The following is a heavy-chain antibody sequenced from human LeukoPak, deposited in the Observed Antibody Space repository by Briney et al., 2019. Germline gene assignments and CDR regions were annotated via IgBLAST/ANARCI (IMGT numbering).Heavy chain of an antibody. CDR3: AREPLLSGSYEDRAFDI. V-gene: IGHV3-21*01. J-gene: IGHJ3*02. D-gene: IGHD1-26*01. CDR1: GFTFSSYE. Sequence: GGSLRLSCAASGFTFSSYEMNWVRQAPGKGLEWVSSISSSSSYIYYADSVKGRFTISRDNAKNSLYLQMNSLRAEDTAVYYCAREPLLSGSYEDRAFDIWGQGTMVTVSS. CDR2: ISSSSSYI.